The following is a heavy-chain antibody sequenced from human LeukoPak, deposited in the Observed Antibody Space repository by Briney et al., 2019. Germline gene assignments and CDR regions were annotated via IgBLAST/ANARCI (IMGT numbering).Heavy chain of an antibody. Sequence: GGSLRLSCAASGFTFSSYWMHWVRQAPGKGLVWVSRINSDGSSITYADSVKGRFTISRDNAKNTLYLQINSMRVEDTAVYYCARDRIQHDYWGQGTLVTVSS. CDR3: ARDRIQHDY. J-gene: IGHJ4*02. V-gene: IGHV3-74*03. D-gene: IGHD3-3*02. CDR2: INSDGSSI. CDR1: GFTFSSYW.